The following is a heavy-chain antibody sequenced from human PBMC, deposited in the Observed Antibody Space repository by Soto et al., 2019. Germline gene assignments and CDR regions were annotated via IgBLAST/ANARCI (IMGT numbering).Heavy chain of an antibody. V-gene: IGHV1-18*01. Sequence: QVQLVQSRAEVKNPGASVKVYCKASGYSFTRYGIAWAPAPGQGLEWMGWINTYNGNTNYAQNLQGRVTLTTDTSTSTAYMELTSLRSNDTAIYYCAMVDVYVTPSPQDVWGQGTTVIVSS. D-gene: IGHD3-16*01. CDR1: GYSFTRYG. J-gene: IGHJ6*02. CDR3: AMVDVYVTPSPQDV. CDR2: INTYNGNT.